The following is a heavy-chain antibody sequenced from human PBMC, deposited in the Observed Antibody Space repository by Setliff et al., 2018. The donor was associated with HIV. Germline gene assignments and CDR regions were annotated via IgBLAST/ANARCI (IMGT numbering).Heavy chain of an antibody. D-gene: IGHD1-20*01. CDR2: IIPMLDIA. J-gene: IGHJ6*02. Sequence: SVKVSCKASGGTFSSYAISWVRQVPGQGLEWMGGIIPMLDIANYAQKFQGRVTITADESTSTAYMELSSLRSEDTAVYYCARDQRAYNWNDAVFYYYGLDVWGQGTTVTVSS. CDR3: ARDQRAYNWNDAVFYYYGLDV. V-gene: IGHV1-69*10. CDR1: GGTFSSYA.